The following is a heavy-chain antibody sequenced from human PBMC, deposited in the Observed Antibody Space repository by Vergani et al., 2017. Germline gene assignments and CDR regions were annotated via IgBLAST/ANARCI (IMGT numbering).Heavy chain of an antibody. CDR2: ISGSGGNT. Sequence: EVQLLESGGGLVQPGGSLRLSCAASGFTFSSYAMSWVRQVPGKGLEWVSGISGSGGNTYYANSGKGQFTISRDNSKNTLYLQMNSLRADDTAVYYCAKGVYCSSTSCYEGRGYYYGMGVWGQGTTVTFSS. CDR3: AKGVYCSSTSCYEGRGYYYGMGV. D-gene: IGHD2-2*01. CDR1: GFTFSSYA. J-gene: IGHJ6*02. V-gene: IGHV3-23*01.